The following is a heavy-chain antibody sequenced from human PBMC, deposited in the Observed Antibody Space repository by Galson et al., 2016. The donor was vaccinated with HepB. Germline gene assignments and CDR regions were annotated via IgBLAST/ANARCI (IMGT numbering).Heavy chain of an antibody. J-gene: IGHJ6*02. CDR2: FYYSGTT. CDR3: ARHDSIPGAAEYRGMDV. CDR1: GGSISSSTYY. D-gene: IGHD2-2*01. Sequence: SETLSLTCTVSGGSISSSTYYWAWIRQSPGKGLEWIVSFYYSGTTYSNPSLESRVSRSEDSSKNQFSLKLTSVTAADTAVYYCARHDSIPGAAEYRGMDVWGQGTTVTVSS. V-gene: IGHV4-39*01.